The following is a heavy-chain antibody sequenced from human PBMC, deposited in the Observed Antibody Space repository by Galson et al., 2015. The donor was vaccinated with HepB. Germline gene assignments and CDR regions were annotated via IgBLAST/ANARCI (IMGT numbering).Heavy chain of an antibody. V-gene: IGHV3-21*01. CDR1: GFTLSSYS. CDR2: ISSSSSYI. Sequence: SLRLSCAASGFTLSSYSMNWVRQAPGKGLEWVSSISSSSSYIYYADSVKGRFTISRDNAKNSLYLQMNSLRAEDTAVYYCARGSVAGIGYWGQGTLVTVSS. CDR3: ARGSVAGIGY. J-gene: IGHJ4*02. D-gene: IGHD6-19*01.